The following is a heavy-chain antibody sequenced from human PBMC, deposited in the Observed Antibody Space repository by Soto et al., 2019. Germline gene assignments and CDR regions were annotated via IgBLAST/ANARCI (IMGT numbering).Heavy chain of an antibody. CDR3: ARDLVGGSSAYYYGMDV. J-gene: IGHJ6*02. CDR1: GGTFSSYA. CDR2: IIPISGTA. D-gene: IGHD1-26*01. V-gene: IGHV1-69*01. Sequence: QVQLVQSGAEVKKPGSSVKVSCKVSGGTFSSYAISWVRQAPGQGLQWMGGIIPISGTADYAQKFQGRVTIIADEFTNTAYMELSSLRSEDTAVYYCARDLVGGSSAYYYGMDVWDQGTTVTVSS.